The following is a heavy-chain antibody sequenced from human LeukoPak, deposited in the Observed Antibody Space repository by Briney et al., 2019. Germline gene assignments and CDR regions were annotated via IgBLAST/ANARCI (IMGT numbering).Heavy chain of an antibody. D-gene: IGHD1-26*01. V-gene: IGHV3-7*01. CDR1: GFTFSSYW. CDR2: INHNGNVN. Sequence: GGSLRLSCAASGFTFSSYWMNWARQAPGKGLEWVASINHNGNVNYYVDSVKGRFTISRDNAKNSLYLQMNSLRVEDTAVYYCARDRDSGTYRGAFDYWGQGILVTVSS. CDR3: ARDRDSGTYRGAFDY. J-gene: IGHJ4*02.